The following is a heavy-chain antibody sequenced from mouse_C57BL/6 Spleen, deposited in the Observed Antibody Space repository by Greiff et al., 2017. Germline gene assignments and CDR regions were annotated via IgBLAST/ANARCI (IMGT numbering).Heavy chain of an antibody. CDR1: GFTFSDYG. D-gene: IGHD1-1*01. V-gene: IGHV5-17*01. J-gene: IGHJ3*01. Sequence: EVQLVESGGGLVKPGGSLKLSCAASGFTFSDYGMHWVRQAPEKGLEWVAYISSGSSTIYYADTVKGRFTISRDNAKNTLFLQMISLRSEDTAMYYCAKGYYYGSSSWFAYWGQGTLVTVSA. CDR3: AKGYYYGSSSWFAY. CDR2: ISSGSSTI.